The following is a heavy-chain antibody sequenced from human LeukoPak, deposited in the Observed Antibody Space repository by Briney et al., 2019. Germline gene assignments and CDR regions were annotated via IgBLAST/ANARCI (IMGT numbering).Heavy chain of an antibody. CDR3: ARVSLFRRVKKGFDP. V-gene: IGHV1-18*01. CDR2: ISAYNGNT. Sequence: ASLKVSCKASGYTFTSYGISWVRQAPGQGLERMGWISAYNGNTNYAQKLQGRVTMTTDTSTSTAYMELRSLRSDDPAVYYFARVSLFRRVKKGFDPWGQGNLVTGSS. D-gene: IGHD1-14*01. CDR1: GYTFTSYG. J-gene: IGHJ4*03.